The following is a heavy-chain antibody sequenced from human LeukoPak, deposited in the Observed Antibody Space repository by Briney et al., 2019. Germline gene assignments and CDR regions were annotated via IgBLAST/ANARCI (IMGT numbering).Heavy chain of an antibody. CDR3: ARHEGVLWFGESPTNWYFDL. CDR2: IYYSGST. V-gene: IGHV4-59*08. Sequence: PSETLSLTCTVSGGSISSYYWSWIRQPPGKGLEWIGYIYYSGSTNYNPSLKSRVTISVDTSKNQFSLKLSSVTAADTAVYYCARHEGVLWFGESPTNWYFDLWGRGTLVTVSS. J-gene: IGHJ2*01. D-gene: IGHD3-10*01. CDR1: GGSISSYY.